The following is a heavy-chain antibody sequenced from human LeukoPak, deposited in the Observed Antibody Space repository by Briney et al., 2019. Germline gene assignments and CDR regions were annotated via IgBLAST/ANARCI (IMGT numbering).Heavy chain of an antibody. Sequence: GGSLRLSCAASGFTFSSYWLTWVRQAPGKGLEWVANINKDGSDKYYVDSVKGRFTISRDNAKNSLYLQMNSLRAEDTAVYHCVRDFSLTRLERPFDSWGQGTLVTVSS. J-gene: IGHJ4*02. CDR2: INKDGSDK. CDR1: GFTFSSYW. D-gene: IGHD1-1*01. V-gene: IGHV3-7*01. CDR3: VRDFSLTRLERPFDS.